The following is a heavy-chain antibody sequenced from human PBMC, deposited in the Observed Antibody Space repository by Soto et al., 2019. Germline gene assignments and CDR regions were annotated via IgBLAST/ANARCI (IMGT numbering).Heavy chain of an antibody. CDR1: GFTFSNAW. CDR3: TTASDSSSDGYFDY. J-gene: IGHJ4*02. CDR2: IKSKTDGGTT. D-gene: IGHD6-6*01. V-gene: IGHV3-15*07. Sequence: GGSLRLSCAASGFTFSNAWMNWVRQAPGKGLEWVGRIKSKTDGGTTDYAAPVKGRFTISRDDSKNTLYLQMNSLKTEDTAVYYCTTASDSSSDGYFDYWGQGTLVTVSS.